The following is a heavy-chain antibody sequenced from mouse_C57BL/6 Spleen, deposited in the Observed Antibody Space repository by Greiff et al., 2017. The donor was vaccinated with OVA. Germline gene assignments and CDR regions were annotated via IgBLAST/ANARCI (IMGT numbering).Heavy chain of an antibody. CDR1: GFTFSDYG. V-gene: IGHV5-17*01. Sequence: EVHLVESGGGLVKPGGSLKLSCAASGFTFSDYGMHWVRQAPEKGLEWVAYISSGSSTIYYADTVKGRFTISRDNAKNTLFLQMTSLRSEDTAMYYCARGGLYYAMDYWGKGTSVTVSS. J-gene: IGHJ4*01. CDR3: ARGGLYYAMDY. CDR2: ISSGSSTI. D-gene: IGHD3-1*01.